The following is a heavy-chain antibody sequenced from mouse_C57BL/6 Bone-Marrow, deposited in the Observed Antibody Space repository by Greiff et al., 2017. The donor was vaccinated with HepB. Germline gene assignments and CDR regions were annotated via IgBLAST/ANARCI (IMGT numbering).Heavy chain of an antibody. CDR2: INPYNGGT. CDR3: ARTYVDYAMDY. D-gene: IGHD5-1*01. Sequence: VQLQQSGPVLVKPGASVKMSCKASGYTFTDYYMNWVKQSHGKSLEWIGVINPYNGGTSYNQKFKRKATLTVDKSSSTAYIELNSLTSEDSAVYYCARTYVDYAMDYWGQGTSVTVSS. CDR1: GYTFTDYY. J-gene: IGHJ4*01. V-gene: IGHV1-19*01.